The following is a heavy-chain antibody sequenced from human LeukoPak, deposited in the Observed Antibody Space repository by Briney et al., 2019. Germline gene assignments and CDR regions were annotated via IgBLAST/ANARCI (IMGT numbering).Heavy chain of an antibody. V-gene: IGHV3-7*01. CDR3: ARGDFSENDDYVDAFDI. Sequence: PGGSLRLSCAASGFTCNNYRMSWVRQAPGKGLQWVANIKQDGSEKFYVDSGKGRYTISRDNTKKSLYLQRHSLRAEDTAVYYRARGDFSENDDYVDAFDIWGRRTLVIVSS. CDR2: IKQDGSEK. J-gene: IGHJ3*02. D-gene: IGHD4-17*01. CDR1: GFTCNNYR.